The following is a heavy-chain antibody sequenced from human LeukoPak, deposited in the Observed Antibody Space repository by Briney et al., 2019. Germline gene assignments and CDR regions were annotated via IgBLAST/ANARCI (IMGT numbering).Heavy chain of an antibody. Sequence: SETLSLTCTVSGGSISSSSYYWGWIRQPPGRGPEWIGGIYYSGSTYYNPSLKSRVTISVDTSKNQFSLKLTSVTAADTAVYYCARVVLWSLNSSGWYYFDYWGQGTLVTVSS. CDR1: GGSISSSSYY. CDR2: IYYSGST. V-gene: IGHV4-39*01. CDR3: ARVVLWSLNSSGWYYFDY. J-gene: IGHJ4*02. D-gene: IGHD6-19*01.